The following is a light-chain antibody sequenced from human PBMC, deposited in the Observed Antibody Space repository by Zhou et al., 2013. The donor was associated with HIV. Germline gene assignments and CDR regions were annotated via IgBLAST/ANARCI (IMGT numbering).Light chain of an antibody. V-gene: IGKV1-39*01. CDR3: QQSYSTLLT. Sequence: DIQMTQSPSSLSASVGDRVTITCRASQSISRYLNWYQQKPGKAPKLLIYDASSVQSGVPSRFTGSGSGTDFTLTISSLQPEDFATYYCQQSYSTLLTFGGGTKVELK. CDR2: DAS. CDR1: QSISRY. J-gene: IGKJ4*01.